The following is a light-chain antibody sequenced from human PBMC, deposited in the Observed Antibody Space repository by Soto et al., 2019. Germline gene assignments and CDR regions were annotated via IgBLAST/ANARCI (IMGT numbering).Light chain of an antibody. CDR3: CSYAGPRYV. V-gene: IGLV2-23*01. J-gene: IGLJ1*01. CDR1: TSDVGGYNL. CDR2: EGT. Sequence: QSALTQPASVSGSPGQSITISCSGTTSDVGGYNLVSWYQQHTAKAPKLLIYEGTQRPSGVSSRFSGSKSGNTASLTISGLQAEDEADYYCCSYAGPRYVFGSGTKLTVL.